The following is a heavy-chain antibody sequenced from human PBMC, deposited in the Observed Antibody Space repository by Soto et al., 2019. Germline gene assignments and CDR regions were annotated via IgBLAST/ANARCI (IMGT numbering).Heavy chain of an antibody. CDR3: AKDWGSSGWFNWFDP. J-gene: IGHJ5*02. Sequence: QVQLVESGGGVVQPGRSLRLSCVASGFTLSSTGMHWVRQAPGKGLEWVAMISYDGSNTFYADSVKGRFTISRDNSWNTLYLQMDSLRPEDTSVYYCAKDWGSSGWFNWFDPWGQGTRVTVSS. CDR1: GFTLSSTG. CDR2: ISYDGSNT. V-gene: IGHV3-30*18. D-gene: IGHD6-19*01.